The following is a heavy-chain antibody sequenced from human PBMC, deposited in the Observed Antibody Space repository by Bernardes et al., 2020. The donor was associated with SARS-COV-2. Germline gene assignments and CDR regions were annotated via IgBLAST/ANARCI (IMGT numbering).Heavy chain of an antibody. CDR1: GGSISSYY. J-gene: IGHJ4*02. CDR3: AGTYYDFWSGYHDY. V-gene: IGHV4-59*08. Sequence: SETLSLTCTVSGGSISSYYWSWIRQPPGKGLEWIGYIYYSGSPNYNPSLKSRVTISVDTSKNQFSLKLSSVTAADTAVYYCAGTYYDFWSGYHDYWGQGTLVTVSS. CDR2: IYYSGSP. D-gene: IGHD3-3*01.